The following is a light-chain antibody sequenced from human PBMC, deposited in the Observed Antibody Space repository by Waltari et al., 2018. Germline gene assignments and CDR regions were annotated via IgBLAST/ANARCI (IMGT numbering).Light chain of an antibody. CDR2: ADD. Sequence: NLILTQPPSMSESPGKTVTISCTGSHGYLATNYGQSYQQRPGSAPTTVIYADDQRPSGVPDRFSGSIDSSSNSASLTISGLTTEDEADYYCQSYDSTTVIFGGGTKLTVL. CDR1: HGYLATNY. J-gene: IGLJ2*01. V-gene: IGLV6-57*02. CDR3: QSYDSTTVI.